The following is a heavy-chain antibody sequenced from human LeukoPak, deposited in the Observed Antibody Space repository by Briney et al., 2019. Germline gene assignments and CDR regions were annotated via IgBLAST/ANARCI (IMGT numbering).Heavy chain of an antibody. Sequence: PSETLSLTCIVSGGSISSSIYYWAWVRRPPGKGLEWIGTVFYNGATQYSPSLRSRVTISIDTSTNQFSLKLTSVTAADTALYYCARHSNSWTLDYWGQGTLGTVSS. CDR2: VFYNGAT. CDR3: ARHSNSWTLDY. D-gene: IGHD6-13*01. J-gene: IGHJ4*02. V-gene: IGHV4-39*07. CDR1: GGSISSSIYY.